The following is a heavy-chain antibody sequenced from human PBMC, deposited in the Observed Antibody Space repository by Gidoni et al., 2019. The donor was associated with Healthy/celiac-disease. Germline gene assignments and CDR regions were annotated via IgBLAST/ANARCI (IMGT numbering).Heavy chain of an antibody. CDR3: ARGDSYYDFWSGYLPRGAFDI. Sequence: EVQLVESGGGLVQPGGSLRLSCAASGFTFSSYWMSWVRQAPGKGLEWVANIKQDGSEKYYVDSVKGRFTISRDNAKNSLYLQMNSLRAEDTAVYYCARGDSYYDFWSGYLPRGAFDIWGQGTMVTVSS. D-gene: IGHD3-3*01. J-gene: IGHJ3*02. CDR1: GFTFSSYW. V-gene: IGHV3-7*01. CDR2: IKQDGSEK.